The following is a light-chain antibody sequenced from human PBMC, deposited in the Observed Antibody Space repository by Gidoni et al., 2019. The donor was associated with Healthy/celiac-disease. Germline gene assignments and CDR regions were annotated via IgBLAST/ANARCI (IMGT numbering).Light chain of an antibody. J-gene: IGKJ5*01. CDR3: QQYNSYPIT. V-gene: IGKV1-5*03. CDR1: QSISSW. Sequence: DNQITQSPSTLSASVGDRVPITCRASQSISSWLAWYQQKPGKAPKLLIYKASSLESGVPARFSGSGSGTEFTLTISSLQPDDFATYYCQQYNSYPITFGQGTRLEIK. CDR2: KAS.